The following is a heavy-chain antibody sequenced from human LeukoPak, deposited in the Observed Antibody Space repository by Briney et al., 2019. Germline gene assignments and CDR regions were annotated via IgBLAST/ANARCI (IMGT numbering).Heavy chain of an antibody. CDR3: AKEGGRLTMVRGVIIPPTFDY. Sequence: PGGTLRLSCAASGFTFSSYAMSWVRQAPGKGLEWVSAISGSGGSTYYADSVKVRLTSSTDNSKNTLYLQMNNLSAEETAVYYCAKEGGRLTMVRGVIIPPTFDYWGQGTLVTVSS. CDR2: ISGSGGST. CDR1: GFTFSSYA. D-gene: IGHD3-10*01. V-gene: IGHV3-23*01. J-gene: IGHJ4*02.